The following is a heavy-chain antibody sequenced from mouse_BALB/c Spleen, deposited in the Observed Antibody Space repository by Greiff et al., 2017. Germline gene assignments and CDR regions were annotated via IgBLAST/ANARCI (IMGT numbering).Heavy chain of an antibody. D-gene: IGHD2-14*01. CDR2: ISTYYGDA. J-gene: IGHJ1*01. CDR1: GYTFTDYA. V-gene: IGHV1S137*01. Sequence: QVQLQQSGAELVRPGVSVKISCKGSGYTFTDYAMHWVKQSHAKSLEWIGVISTYYGDASYNQKFKGKATMTVDKSSSTAYMELARLTSEDSAIYYCARGNYRYDWYFDVWGAGTTVTVSS. CDR3: ARGNYRYDWYFDV.